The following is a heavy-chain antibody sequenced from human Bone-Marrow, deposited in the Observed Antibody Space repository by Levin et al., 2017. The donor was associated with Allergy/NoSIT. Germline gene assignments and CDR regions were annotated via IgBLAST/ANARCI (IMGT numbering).Heavy chain of an antibody. Sequence: SGGSLRLSCAASGFTFSDHYMSWIRQAPGKGLEWVSYITRSGSTTNYADSVKGRITVSRDNAKNSLYLQMNSLRAEDTAVYYCAREASGSYFTFDLWGQGTVVTVSS. CDR3: AREASGSYFTFDL. CDR1: GFTFSDHY. J-gene: IGHJ3*01. D-gene: IGHD1-26*01. CDR2: ITRSGSTT. V-gene: IGHV3-11*01.